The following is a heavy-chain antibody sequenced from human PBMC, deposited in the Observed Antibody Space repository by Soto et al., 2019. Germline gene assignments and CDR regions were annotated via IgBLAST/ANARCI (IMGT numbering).Heavy chain of an antibody. CDR3: AKPDIVVGVASVHYGMDV. CDR2: ISGSGGST. V-gene: IGHV3-23*01. J-gene: IGHJ6*02. CDR1: GFTFSSYA. D-gene: IGHD2-15*01. Sequence: GGSLRLSCAASGFTFSSYAMSWVRQAPGKGLEWVSAISGSGGSTYYADSVKGRFTISRGNSKNTLYLQMNSLRAEDTAVYYCAKPDIVVGVASVHYGMDVWGQGTTVTVSS.